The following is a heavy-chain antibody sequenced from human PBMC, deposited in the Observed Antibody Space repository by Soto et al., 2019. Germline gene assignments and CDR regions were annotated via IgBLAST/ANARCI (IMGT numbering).Heavy chain of an antibody. CDR3: ARYYGDFESFDF. D-gene: IGHD4-17*01. J-gene: IGHJ4*02. Sequence: ASVKASCKASGYTFTSYPLHWVRQATGQSLEWMGWINAGNGNTKYSQKYQGRVTFIRDTSASTAYMELRGLRSEDTAVYYCARYYGDFESFDFWGQGTLVTVSS. CDR1: GYTFTSYP. CDR2: INAGNGNT. V-gene: IGHV1-3*01.